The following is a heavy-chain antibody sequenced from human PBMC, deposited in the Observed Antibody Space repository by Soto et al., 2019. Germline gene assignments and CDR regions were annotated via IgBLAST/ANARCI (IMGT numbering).Heavy chain of an antibody. CDR2: INPNSGGT. V-gene: IGHV1-2*02. D-gene: IGHD6-13*01. Sequence: GASVKVSCKASGYTFTGYYMHWVRQAPGQGLEWMGWINPNSGGTNYAQKFQGRVTMTRDTSISTAYMELSRLRSDDTAVYYCARGGYSSSCSSDHYGMDVWGQGTTVTVSS. J-gene: IGHJ6*02. CDR3: ARGGYSSSCSSDHYGMDV. CDR1: GYTFTGYY.